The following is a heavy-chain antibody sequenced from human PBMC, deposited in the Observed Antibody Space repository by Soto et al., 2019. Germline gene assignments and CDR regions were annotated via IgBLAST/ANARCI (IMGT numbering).Heavy chain of an antibody. V-gene: IGHV1-24*01. CDR1: GYTLTELS. D-gene: IGHD6-13*01. CDR3: ATRGGTIAATGDDAFDI. CDR2: FDPEDGET. J-gene: IGHJ3*02. Sequence: ASVKVSCKVSGYTLTELSMHWVRQAPGKGLEWMGGFDPEDGETIYAQKFQGRVTMTEDTSTDTAYMELSSLRSEDTAVYYCATRGGTIAATGDDAFDIWGQGTMVTVSS.